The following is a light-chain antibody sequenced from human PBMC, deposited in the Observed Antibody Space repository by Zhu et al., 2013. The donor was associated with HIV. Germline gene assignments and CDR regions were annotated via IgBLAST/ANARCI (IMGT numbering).Light chain of an antibody. CDR2: AAS. CDR1: HSIRANY. J-gene: IGKJ4*01. Sequence: EIVLTQSPATLSLSQGGRATLSCRASHSIRANYLAWYQQKPGHPPRLLVYAASSRASGIPDRFGGSWSGTDFTLTISRLEPEDSAVYFCQQYGSSPLTFGGGTKVEI. V-gene: IGKV3-20*01. CDR3: QQYGSSPLT.